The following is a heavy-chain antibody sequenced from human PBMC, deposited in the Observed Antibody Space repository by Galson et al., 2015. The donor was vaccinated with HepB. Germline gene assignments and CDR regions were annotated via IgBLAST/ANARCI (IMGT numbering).Heavy chain of an antibody. CDR1: GYTFTSYG. Sequence: SVKVSCKASGYTFTSYGISWVRQAPGQGLEWVGWISAYNGNTNYAQKLQGRVTMTTDTSTSTAYTELRSLRSDDTAVYYCSTRIAVAGFYYFDYWGQGTLVTVSS. CDR3: STRIAVAGFYYFDY. D-gene: IGHD6-19*01. V-gene: IGHV1-18*01. J-gene: IGHJ4*02. CDR2: ISAYNGNT.